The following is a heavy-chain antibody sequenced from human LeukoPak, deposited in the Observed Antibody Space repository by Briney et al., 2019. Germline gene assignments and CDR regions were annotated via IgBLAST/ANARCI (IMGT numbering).Heavy chain of an antibody. V-gene: IGHV3-20*04. CDR2: FNWNGGIT. D-gene: IGHD5-24*01. J-gene: IGHJ4*02. Sequence: GGSLRLSRAASVFASDDFGVSWVRGAPGKGLGSFSGFNWNGGITGYADSVEGRFTISRDNAKNSLYLQMNSLRAEDTALYYCARAGGEGYNPLIYWGQGTLVTVSS. CDR1: VFASDDFG. CDR3: ARAGGEGYNPLIY.